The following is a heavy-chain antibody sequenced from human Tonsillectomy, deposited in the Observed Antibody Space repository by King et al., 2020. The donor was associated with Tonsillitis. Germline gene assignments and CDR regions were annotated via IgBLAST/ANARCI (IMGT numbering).Heavy chain of an antibody. Sequence: VQLVESGGGLVQPGGSLRLSCAASGFTFSSYAMSWVRQAPGKGLEWVSVISGFGSSTNYADSVKGRFTVSRDSSKNTLYLQMNSLRAEDTAVYYCAKEGSSSSWFYYYGLDVWGQGTTVTVSS. CDR1: GFTFSSYA. V-gene: IGHV3-23*04. CDR3: AKEGSSSSWFYYYGLDV. D-gene: IGHD6-13*01. J-gene: IGHJ6*02. CDR2: ISGFGSST.